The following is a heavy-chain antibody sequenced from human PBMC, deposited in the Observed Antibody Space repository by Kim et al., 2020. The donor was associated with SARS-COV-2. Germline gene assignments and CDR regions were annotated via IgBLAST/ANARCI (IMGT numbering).Heavy chain of an antibody. CDR3: ASTSSSGAVAGVKGAFDI. J-gene: IGHJ3*02. CDR2: IYYSGST. Sequence: SETLSLTCTVSGGSISSYYWSWIRQPPGKGLEWIGYIYYSGSTNYNPSLKSRVTISVDTSKNQFSLKLSSVTAADTAVYYCASTSSSGAVAGVKGAFDIWGQGTMVTVSS. V-gene: IGHV4-59*13. CDR1: GGSISSYY. D-gene: IGHD6-19*01.